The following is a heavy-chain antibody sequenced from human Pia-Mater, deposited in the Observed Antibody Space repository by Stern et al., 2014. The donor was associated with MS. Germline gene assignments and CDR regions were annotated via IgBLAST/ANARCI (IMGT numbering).Heavy chain of an antibody. D-gene: IGHD6-19*01. CDR2: ISLNSGSI. Sequence: VQLVESGGGLVQPGRSLRLSCAASGFTFDDYAMHWVRQAPGKGLEWVSGISLNSGSIGYADSVKGRFTISRDNAKNSLYLQMNSLRAEDTALYYCSKPLHSGYSSGWYDYWGQGTLVTVSS. CDR1: GFTFDDYA. CDR3: SKPLHSGYSSGWYDY. V-gene: IGHV3-9*01. J-gene: IGHJ4*02.